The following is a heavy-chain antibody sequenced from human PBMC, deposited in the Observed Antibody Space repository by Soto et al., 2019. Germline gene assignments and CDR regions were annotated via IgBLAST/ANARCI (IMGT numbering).Heavy chain of an antibody. CDR1: GFTFTTYS. V-gene: IGHV3-21*01. CDR3: VRAESDYYDTSGYSEYFDY. CDR2: ISSSTGAV. J-gene: IGHJ4*02. Sequence: PVGSLRLSCVASGFTFTTYSMAWVRQAPGKGLEWVSSISSSTGAVYHAGSLEGRFTMSRDNAGNSVSLHMDSLRAEDTAVYYCVRAESDYYDTSGYSEYFDYWGQGTLVTVSS. D-gene: IGHD3-22*01.